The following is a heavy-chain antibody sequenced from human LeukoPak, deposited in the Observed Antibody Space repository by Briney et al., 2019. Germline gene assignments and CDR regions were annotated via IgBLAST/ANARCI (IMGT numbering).Heavy chain of an antibody. CDR3: AREHPDYHGFDF. D-gene: IGHD4-11*01. J-gene: IGHJ3*01. CDR2: INPNSGVT. V-gene: IGHV1-2*02. Sequence: ASVKVSCKASGYTFTDYYIHWVRQAPGQGLEWMGWINPNSGVTNYAQKFQGRVTVTRDTSTRTVYMELSSLRSDDTAMYYCAREHPDYHGFDFWGQGTMVSVSS. CDR1: GYTFTDYY.